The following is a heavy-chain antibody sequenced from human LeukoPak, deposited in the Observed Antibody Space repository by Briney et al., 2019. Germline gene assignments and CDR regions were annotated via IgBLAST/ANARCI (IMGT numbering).Heavy chain of an antibody. CDR1: GFTFSSYA. CDR2: ISYAGSKK. CDR3: ARDQTQSVQGQEMMTFDS. D-gene: IGHD3-10*01. Sequence: PGGSLRLSRAASGFTFSSYAMHSGRQAPGKGLEWVAVISYAGSKKYYADSVKGRFTISRENSKNTLVLQMNSLRAEDTAVYYCARDQTQSVQGQEMMTFDSWGQGTLVTVSS. J-gene: IGHJ5*01. V-gene: IGHV3-30-3*01.